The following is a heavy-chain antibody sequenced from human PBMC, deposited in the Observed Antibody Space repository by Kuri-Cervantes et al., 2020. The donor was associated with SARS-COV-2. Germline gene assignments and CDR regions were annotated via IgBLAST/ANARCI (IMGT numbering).Heavy chain of an antibody. Sequence: SVKVSCKASGGTFSSYAISWVRQAPGQGLEWMGRIIPILGTANYAQKFQGRVTITADKSTSTAYMELRSLRSDDTAVYYCASFYGGNSGDAFDIWGQGTMVTVSS. J-gene: IGHJ3*02. CDR3: ASFYGGNSGDAFDI. D-gene: IGHD4-23*01. V-gene: IGHV1-69*04. CDR1: GGTFSSYA. CDR2: IIPILGTA.